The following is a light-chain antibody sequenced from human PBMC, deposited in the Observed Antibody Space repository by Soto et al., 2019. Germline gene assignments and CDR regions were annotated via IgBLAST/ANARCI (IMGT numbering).Light chain of an antibody. CDR2: GAS. Sequence: EIVMTQSPATLSVSPGERATLSCRASQSVSSNLAWYQQKPGQAPRLLLYGASTRATGIPGRFSGSGSGTDFTLTISSLQSEYFAVYYCQQNNYWPSFGQGTKLEIK. J-gene: IGKJ2*01. V-gene: IGKV3-15*01. CDR1: QSVSSN. CDR3: QQNNYWPS.